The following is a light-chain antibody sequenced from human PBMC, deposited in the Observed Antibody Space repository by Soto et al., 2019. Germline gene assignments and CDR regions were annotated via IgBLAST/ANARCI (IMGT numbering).Light chain of an antibody. J-gene: IGLJ2*01. CDR1: TSDVGTYNY. Sequence: QSALAQPASVSGSPGQSITISCTATTSDVGTYNYVSWYQQHPGKAPKLMIFEVINRPSGVSKRFSGSKSGNTASLIISGLQAEDEADYYCSSYTTSSTLVFGGGTQLTVL. V-gene: IGLV2-14*01. CDR3: SSYTTSSTLV. CDR2: EVI.